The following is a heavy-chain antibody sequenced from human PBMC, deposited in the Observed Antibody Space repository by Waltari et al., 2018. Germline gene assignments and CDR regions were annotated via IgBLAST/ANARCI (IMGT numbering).Heavy chain of an antibody. D-gene: IGHD3-3*01. CDR3: AKAPQVVNYGSWSDYYPGFGY. CDR1: GFTFSSYA. J-gene: IGHJ4*02. Sequence: EVHLLESGGGLVQPGGSLRLPCAASGFTFSSYAMNWVRQAPGKGLEWVSAISGRGTNTWSADSVKGRFSISRDNSKNTLYLQMNSLRAEDTAVYYCAKAPQVVNYGSWSDYYPGFGYWGQGTLVTVSS. CDR2: ISGRGTNT. V-gene: IGHV3-23*01.